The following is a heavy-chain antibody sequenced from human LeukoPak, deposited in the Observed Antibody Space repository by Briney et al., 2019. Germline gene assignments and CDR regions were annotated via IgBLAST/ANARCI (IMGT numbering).Heavy chain of an antibody. CDR1: GYTFTSYG. Sequence: VTSVKVSCKASGYTFTSYGISWVRQAPGQGLEWMGWISAYNGNTNYAQKLQGRVTMTTDTSTSTAYMELSSLRSEDTAVYYCANLLWWWFGELSPQFDPWGQGTLVTVSS. J-gene: IGHJ5*02. CDR2: ISAYNGNT. V-gene: IGHV1-18*01. D-gene: IGHD3-10*01. CDR3: ANLLWWWFGELSPQFDP.